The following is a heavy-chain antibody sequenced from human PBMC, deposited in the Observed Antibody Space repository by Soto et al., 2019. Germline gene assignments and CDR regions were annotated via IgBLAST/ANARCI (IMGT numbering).Heavy chain of an antibody. D-gene: IGHD3-22*01. J-gene: IGHJ1*01. CDR2: IYYSGNT. CDR1: GGSVSSGDYY. Sequence: SETLSLTCTVSGGSVSSGDYYWSWIRQPPGKGLEWIGYIYYSGNTNYNPSLKSRVIISVDTSKNLFSLKLTSVTAADTAVYYCARGNYYDSSGYYPPYFQHWGQGALVTVS. V-gene: IGHV4-61*08. CDR3: ARGNYYDSSGYYPPYFQH.